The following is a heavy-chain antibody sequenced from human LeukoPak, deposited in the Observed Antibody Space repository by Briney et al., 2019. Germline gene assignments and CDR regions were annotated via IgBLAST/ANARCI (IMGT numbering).Heavy chain of an antibody. J-gene: IGHJ4*02. CDR2: ISGSGGST. V-gene: IGHV3-23*01. CDR3: AKQLFHDC. Sequence: ETLSLTCTVSGGSISTHKYFWGWIRRPPGKGLEWVSAISGSGGSTYYADSVKGRFTISRDNSKNTLYLQMNSLRAEDTAVYYCAKQLFHDCWGQGTLVTVSS. CDR1: GGSISTHKYF. D-gene: IGHD6-13*01.